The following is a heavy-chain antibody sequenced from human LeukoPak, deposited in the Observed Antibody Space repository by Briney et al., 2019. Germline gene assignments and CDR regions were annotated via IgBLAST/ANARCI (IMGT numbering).Heavy chain of an antibody. CDR2: ISGSGGST. J-gene: IGHJ4*02. CDR1: GFTFSSYG. Sequence: PGGTLRLSCAASGFTFSSYGMSWVRQAPGKGLEWVSAISGSGGSTYYADSVKGRFTISRDNSKNTLYLEMNSLRAEDTAVYYCAKDIGSYYDYWGQGILVTVSS. V-gene: IGHV3-23*01. D-gene: IGHD3-10*01. CDR3: AKDIGSYYDY.